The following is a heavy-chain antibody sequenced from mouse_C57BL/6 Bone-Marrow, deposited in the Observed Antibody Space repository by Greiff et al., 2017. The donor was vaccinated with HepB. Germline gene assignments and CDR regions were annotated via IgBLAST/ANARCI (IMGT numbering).Heavy chain of an antibody. V-gene: IGHV5-4*01. CDR3: ARDQRGLLLDV. D-gene: IGHD2-10*01. Sequence: EVQGVESGGGLVKPGGSLKLSCAASGFTFSSYAMSWVRQTPEKRLEWVATISDGGSYTYYPDNVKGRFTISRDNAKNNLYLQMSHLKSEDTAMYYCARDQRGLLLDVWGTGTTVTVSS. CDR1: GFTFSSYA. CDR2: ISDGGSYT. J-gene: IGHJ1*03.